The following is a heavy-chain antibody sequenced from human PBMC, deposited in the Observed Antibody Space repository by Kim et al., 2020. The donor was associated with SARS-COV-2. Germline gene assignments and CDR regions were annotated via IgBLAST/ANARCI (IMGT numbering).Heavy chain of an antibody. CDR3: ARDPSGSRITDY. CDR2: IKSDGSTT. Sequence: GGSLRLSCAASDFTFSTYWMHWVRQAPGEGLVWLSRIKSDGSTTDYADSVRGRFTISRDNAKNTLYLQMNSLRVEDTAVYFCARDPSGSRITDYWGQGT. J-gene: IGHJ4*02. V-gene: IGHV3-74*01. D-gene: IGHD2-15*01. CDR1: DFTFSTYW.